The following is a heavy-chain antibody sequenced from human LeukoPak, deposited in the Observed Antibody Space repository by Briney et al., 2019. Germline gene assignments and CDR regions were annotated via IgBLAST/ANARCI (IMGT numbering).Heavy chain of an antibody. V-gene: IGHV4-30-2*01. CDR1: GGSISSGGYY. CDR2: IYHSGST. J-gene: IGHJ3*02. CDR3: ARLRRGIAGRAFDT. D-gene: IGHD3-16*01. Sequence: SETLSLTCTVSGGSISSGGYYWSWIRQPPGKGLEWIGYIYHSGSTYYNPSLKSRVTISVDTSKNQFSLKLSSVTAADTAVYYCARLRRGIAGRAFDTWGQGTMVTVSS.